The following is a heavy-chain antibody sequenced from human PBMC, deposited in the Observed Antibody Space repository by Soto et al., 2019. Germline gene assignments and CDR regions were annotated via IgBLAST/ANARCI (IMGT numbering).Heavy chain of an antibody. CDR3: ARERTVAGNDY. D-gene: IGHD6-19*01. J-gene: IGHJ4*02. CDR1: GYTFTSYD. CDR2: MNPNSGNT. Sequence: QVQLVQSGAEVKKPGASVKVSCKTSGYTFTSYDINWVRQATGQGLEWMGWMNPNSGNTGYAQKFKXXVTMTRNTSISTAYMELSSLRSEDTAIYYCARERTVAGNDYWGQGTLVTVSS. V-gene: IGHV1-8*01.